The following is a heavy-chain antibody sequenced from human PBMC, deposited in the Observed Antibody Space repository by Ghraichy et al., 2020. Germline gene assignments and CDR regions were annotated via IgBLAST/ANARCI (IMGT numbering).Heavy chain of an antibody. J-gene: IGHJ3*02. CDR1: GFTFSSYG. V-gene: IGHV3-30*18. CDR3: AKAPFGGGI. Sequence: LTCAASGFTFSSYGMHWVRQAPGKGLEWVAVISYDGSNKYYADSVKGRFTISRDNSKNTLYLQMNSLRAEDTAVYYCAKAPFGGGIWGQGTMVTVSS. D-gene: IGHD3-10*01. CDR2: ISYDGSNK.